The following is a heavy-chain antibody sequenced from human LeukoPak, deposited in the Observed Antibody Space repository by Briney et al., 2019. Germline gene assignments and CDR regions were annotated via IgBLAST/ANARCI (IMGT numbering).Heavy chain of an antibody. D-gene: IGHD3-10*01. J-gene: IGHJ4*02. CDR1: GGSFSGYY. CDR2: INHSGST. Sequence: PSETLSLTCAVYGGSFSGYYWSWIRQPPGKGLEWIGEINHSGSTNYNPSLKSRVTISVDTSKNQFSLKLSSVTAADTAVYYCARGGAPITMVLGEVVLWGQGTLVTVSS. V-gene: IGHV4-34*01. CDR3: ARGGAPITMVLGEVVL.